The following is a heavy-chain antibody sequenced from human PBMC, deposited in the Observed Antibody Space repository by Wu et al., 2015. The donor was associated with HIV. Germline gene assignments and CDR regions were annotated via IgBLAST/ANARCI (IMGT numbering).Heavy chain of an antibody. Sequence: QVQLVQSGAEVKKPGASVKVSCKASGYTFTSYGISWVRQAPGQGLEWMGRLNPNTGGADFAPTFQGRITITRDTSISTAYMDLGRLRLDDTAVYFCASGIQSGGANYWGQGTLVSVSS. CDR2: LNPNTGGA. CDR1: GYTFTSYG. J-gene: IGHJ4*02. D-gene: IGHD2-21*01. CDR3: ASGIQSGGANY. V-gene: IGHV1-2*02.